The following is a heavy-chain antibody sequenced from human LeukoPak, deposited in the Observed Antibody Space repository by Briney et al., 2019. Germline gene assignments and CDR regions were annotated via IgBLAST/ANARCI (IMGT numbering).Heavy chain of an antibody. CDR1: GYTFTGYY. V-gene: IGHV1-2*02. CDR3: ARPSPPDYGDYIRSGYGMDV. J-gene: IGHJ6*02. Sequence: GASVKVSCTASGYTFTGYYMHWVRQAPGQGLEWMGWINPNSGGTNYAQKFQGRVTMTRDTSISTAYMELSRLRSDDTAVYYCARPSPPDYGDYIRSGYGMDVWGQGTTVTVSS. CDR2: INPNSGGT. D-gene: IGHD4-17*01.